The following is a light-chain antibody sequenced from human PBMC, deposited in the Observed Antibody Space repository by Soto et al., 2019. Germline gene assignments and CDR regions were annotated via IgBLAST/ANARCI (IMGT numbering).Light chain of an antibody. Sequence: LTQSPSSLSSFLRYIVTITFRATQGVDSSLAWYQQKPGKAPKLLIYAASNLQSGVPSRFSGSGSGTDFTLTISSLQPEDFATYYCQQVHDYPLTFGQGTRLEIK. CDR3: QQVHDYPLT. V-gene: IGKV1-9*01. J-gene: IGKJ5*01. CDR1: QGVDSS. CDR2: AAS.